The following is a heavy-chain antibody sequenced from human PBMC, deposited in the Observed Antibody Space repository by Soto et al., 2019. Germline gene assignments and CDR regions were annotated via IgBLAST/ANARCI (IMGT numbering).Heavy chain of an antibody. CDR2: IRGNSGKI. J-gene: IGHJ4*02. V-gene: IGHV3-9*01. CDR1: GFTFDDSA. Sequence: EVQLVEAGGGLVQPGRSLRLSCGASGFTFDDSAMHWVRQAPGKGLEWVSSIRGNSGKIGYADSVKGRFIISRDNAKNSLYLQMNSLRPEDTALYYCAKGSSTTNFSYFDYWGQGTLVTVSS. CDR3: AKGSSTTNFSYFDY. D-gene: IGHD2-2*01.